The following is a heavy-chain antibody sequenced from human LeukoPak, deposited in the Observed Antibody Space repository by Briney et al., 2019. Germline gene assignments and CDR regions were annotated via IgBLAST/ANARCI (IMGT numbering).Heavy chain of an antibody. J-gene: IGHJ3*02. D-gene: IGHD2-15*01. Sequence: SQTLSLTCAVSGDSISSGGYSWSWIRQPPGKGLEWIGYIYHSGSTYYNPSLKSRVTISLDRSKNQFSLKLSSVTAADTVVYYCARGGGYCSGGSCYRDAFDIWGQGTMVTVSS. CDR3: ARGGGYCSGGSCYRDAFDI. V-gene: IGHV4-30-2*01. CDR2: IYHSGST. CDR1: GDSISSGGYS.